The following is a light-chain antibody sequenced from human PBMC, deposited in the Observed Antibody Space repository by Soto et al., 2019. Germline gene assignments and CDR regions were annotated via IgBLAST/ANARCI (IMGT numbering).Light chain of an antibody. CDR3: SSYTSSSTLV. J-gene: IGLJ2*01. CDR2: DVS. Sequence: QSALTQPAPVSGSPGQSSTISCTGTRSDVGGYNYVSWYQQHPGKAPKLMIYDVSNRPSGVSNRFSGSKSGNTASLTISGLKAEDEADYYCSSYTSSSTLVFGGGTKLTVL. CDR1: RSDVGGYNY. V-gene: IGLV2-14*01.